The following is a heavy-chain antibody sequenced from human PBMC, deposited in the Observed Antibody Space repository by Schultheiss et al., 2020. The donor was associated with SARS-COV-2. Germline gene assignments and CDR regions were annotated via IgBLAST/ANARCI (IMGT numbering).Heavy chain of an antibody. Sequence: GGSLRLSCAASGFTFSSYSMNWVRQAPGKGLEWVSAISGSGGSTYYADSVKGRFTISRDNSKNTLYLQMNSLRAEDTAVYYCAKVAYYDFWSGDPDMDVWGKGTTVTVSS. CDR3: AKVAYYDFWSGDPDMDV. CDR1: GFTFSSYS. J-gene: IGHJ6*03. CDR2: ISGSGGST. D-gene: IGHD3-3*01. V-gene: IGHV3-23*01.